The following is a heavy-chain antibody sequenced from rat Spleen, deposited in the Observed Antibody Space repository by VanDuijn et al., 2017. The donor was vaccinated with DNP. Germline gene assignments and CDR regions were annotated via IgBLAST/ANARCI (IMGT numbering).Heavy chain of an antibody. Sequence: EVQLQESGPGLVKPSQSLSLTCSVTDYSIISNYWGWIRKFPGNKMEWIGHITYSGATTYNPSLKSRISITRDTSKNQFFLQLNSVTTEDTATYYCARTTEGIVSWNWGQGVMVTVSS. CDR2: ITYSGAT. CDR1: DYSIISNY. CDR3: ARTTEGIVSWN. D-gene: IGHD1-11*01. J-gene: IGHJ2*01. V-gene: IGHV3-1*01.